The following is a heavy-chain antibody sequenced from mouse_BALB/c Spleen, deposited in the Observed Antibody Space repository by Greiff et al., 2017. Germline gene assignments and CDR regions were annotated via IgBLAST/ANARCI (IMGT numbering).Heavy chain of an antibody. CDR3: TRGGYPWFAY. J-gene: IGHJ3*01. CDR1: GYTFTSYY. D-gene: IGHD2-14*01. Sequence: VKLQQSGAELVKPGASVKLSCKASGYTFTSYYMYWVKQRPGQGLEWIGEINPSNGGTNFNEKFKSKATLTVDKSSSTAYMQLSSLTSEDSAVYYCTRGGYPWFAYWGQGTLVTVSA. V-gene: IGHV1S81*02. CDR2: INPSNGGT.